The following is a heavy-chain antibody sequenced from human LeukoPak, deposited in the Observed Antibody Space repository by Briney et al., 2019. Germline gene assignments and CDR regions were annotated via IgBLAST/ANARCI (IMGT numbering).Heavy chain of an antibody. D-gene: IGHD1/OR15-1a*01. CDR2: INPSGGST. CDR3: AGLTREYYFDY. J-gene: IGHJ4*02. V-gene: IGHV1-46*03. Sequence: ASVKVSCKASGYTFTSYYMHWVRQAPGQGLEWMGIINPSGGSTSYAQKFQGRVTMTRDTSTSTVYMELSSLRSEDTAVYYCAGLTREYYFDYWGQGTLVTVSS. CDR1: GYTFTSYY.